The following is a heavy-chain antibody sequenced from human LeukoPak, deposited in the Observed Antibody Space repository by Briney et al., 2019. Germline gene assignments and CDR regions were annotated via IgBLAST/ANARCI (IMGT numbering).Heavy chain of an antibody. CDR1: GFTFSRYW. V-gene: IGHV3-7*03. Sequence: GGSLRLSCAASGFTFSRYWISWVRQAPGKGLEWVANIKQDGSEKYYVDSVKGRFTISRDNAKNSLYLQMNSLRGEDTAVYYCARALYCSGGSCYYYFDYWGQGTLVTVSS. J-gene: IGHJ4*02. CDR2: IKQDGSEK. D-gene: IGHD2-15*01. CDR3: ARALYCSGGSCYYYFDY.